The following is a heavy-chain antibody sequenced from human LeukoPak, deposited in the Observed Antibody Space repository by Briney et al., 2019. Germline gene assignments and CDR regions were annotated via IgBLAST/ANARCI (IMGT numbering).Heavy chain of an antibody. Sequence: GGSLRLSCAASGFIFKKYWMTWVRQVPGKGLEWVANIKEDGSEQRYVDSVQGRFTISRDNAKSSLYLQMNSLSGDDTGIYYCASGTYEGVGSWGQGTLVTVSS. CDR3: ASGTYEGVGS. V-gene: IGHV3-7*01. CDR2: IKEDGSEQ. D-gene: IGHD3-16*01. CDR1: GFIFKKYW. J-gene: IGHJ4*02.